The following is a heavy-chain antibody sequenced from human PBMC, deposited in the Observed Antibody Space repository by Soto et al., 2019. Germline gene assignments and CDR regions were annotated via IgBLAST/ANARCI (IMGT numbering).Heavy chain of an antibody. J-gene: IGHJ3*02. CDR1: GYSFTSYW. CDR2: IYPGDSDT. Sequence: LKISCKGSGYSFTSYWIGWVRQMPGKGLEWMGIIYPGDSDTRYSPSFQGQVTISADKSISTAYLQWSSLKASDTAMYYCARLGQQLVPTFDFDIWGQGTMVTVSS. CDR3: ARLGQQLVPTFDFDI. D-gene: IGHD6-13*01. V-gene: IGHV5-51*01.